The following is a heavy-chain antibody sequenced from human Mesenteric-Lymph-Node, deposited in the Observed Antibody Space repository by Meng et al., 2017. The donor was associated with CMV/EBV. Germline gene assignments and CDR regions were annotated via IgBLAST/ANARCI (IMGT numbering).Heavy chain of an antibody. CDR2: ISSSDSHI. V-gene: IGHV3-21*01. CDR3: ARGLGSPPGYYYYYGMDV. D-gene: IGHD3-10*01. Sequence: GESLKISCAASGFTFSSYSMNWVRQAPGTGLEWVSSISSSDSHIYYADSLKGRFTISRDNAKNSLSLQMNSLRVEDTAVYYCARGLGSPPGYYYYYGMDVWGQGTTVTVSS. CDR1: GFTFSSYS. J-gene: IGHJ6*02.